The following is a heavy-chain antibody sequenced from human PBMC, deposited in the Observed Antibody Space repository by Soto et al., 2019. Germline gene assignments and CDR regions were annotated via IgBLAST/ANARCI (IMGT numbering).Heavy chain of an antibody. D-gene: IGHD4-17*01. CDR1: GASISSYY. CDR2: IHNGERT. V-gene: IGHV4-59*01. J-gene: IGHJ4*02. CDR3: SYGDSPGPIDH. Sequence: SETLSLTCSVPGASISSYYWSWFRQAPGKGLEYIGYIHNGERTNYNPSLESRVTISADTSKNQFSLRLSSVTAADTAMYYCSYGDSPGPIDHWGQGTLVTVSS.